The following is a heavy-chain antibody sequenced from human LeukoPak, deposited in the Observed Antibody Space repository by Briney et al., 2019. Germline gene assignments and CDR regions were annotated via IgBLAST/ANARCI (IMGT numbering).Heavy chain of an antibody. CDR1: GFTFTRHG. CDR2: IWYDGSDK. J-gene: IGHJ4*02. V-gene: IGHV3-33*01. D-gene: IGHD2-2*01. Sequence: GGSLRLSCSASGFTFTRHGMHWVRQAPGKGLEWVAVIWYDGSDKYYTDSVKGRFTISRDNSKNTLYLQMNSLRVEDTAVYYCARDMTSHYFDCCGQGTLVTVSS. CDR3: ARDMTSHYFDC.